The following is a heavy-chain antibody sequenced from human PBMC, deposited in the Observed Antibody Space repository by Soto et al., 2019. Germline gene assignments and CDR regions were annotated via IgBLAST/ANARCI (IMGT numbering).Heavy chain of an antibody. CDR1: GGSFSGYY. CDR2: INHSGST. V-gene: IGHV4-34*01. Sequence: SETLSLTCAVYGGSFSGYYWSWIRQPPGKGLEWIGEINHSGSTNYNPSLKSRVTISVDTSKNQFSLKLSSVTAADTAVYYCAGYITNSFDYWGQGTLVTVSS. J-gene: IGHJ4*02. CDR3: AGYITNSFDY. D-gene: IGHD3-10*01.